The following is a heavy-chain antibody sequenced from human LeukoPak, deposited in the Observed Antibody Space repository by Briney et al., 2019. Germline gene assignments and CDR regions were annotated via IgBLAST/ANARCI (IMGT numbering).Heavy chain of an antibody. CDR3: ASSLSSGLLGYFDY. CDR1: GYTFTNYA. Sequence: ASVKVSCKASGYTFTNYAMHWVRQAPGQRLEWMGWISAYNGNTNYAQKLQGRVTMTTDTSTSTAYMELRSLRSDDTAVYYCASSLSSGLLGYFDYWGQGTLVTVSS. CDR2: ISAYNGNT. J-gene: IGHJ4*02. D-gene: IGHD3-22*01. V-gene: IGHV1-18*01.